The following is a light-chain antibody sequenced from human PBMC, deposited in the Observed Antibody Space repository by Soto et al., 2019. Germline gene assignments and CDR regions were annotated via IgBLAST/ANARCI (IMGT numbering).Light chain of an antibody. CDR2: KAS. CDR1: QTISSW. Sequence: DIQMTQSPSTLSGSVGDRVTITCRASQTISSWLAWYQQKPGKAPKLLIYKASTLKSRVQSRFSGSGSGTEFTLTIRSLQPDDFATYYCKHYNSYSEAFGQGTKVDI. V-gene: IGKV1-5*03. J-gene: IGKJ1*01. CDR3: KHYNSYSEA.